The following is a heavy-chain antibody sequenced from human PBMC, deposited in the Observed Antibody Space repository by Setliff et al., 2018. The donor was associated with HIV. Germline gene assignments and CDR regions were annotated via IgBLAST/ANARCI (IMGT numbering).Heavy chain of an antibody. Sequence: SETLSLTCTVSGGSISSGDHYWSWIRQHPGKGPEWIGYISYIGSTHYNPSLESRAHISVDTSKNVFSLKLSSVTAADTAVYYCARGAAAAIMDSFYHYMDVWGKGTTVTVS. D-gene: IGHD3-16*01. CDR1: GGSISSGDHY. V-gene: IGHV4-31*03. CDR2: ISYIGST. CDR3: ARGAAAAIMDSFYHYMDV. J-gene: IGHJ6*03.